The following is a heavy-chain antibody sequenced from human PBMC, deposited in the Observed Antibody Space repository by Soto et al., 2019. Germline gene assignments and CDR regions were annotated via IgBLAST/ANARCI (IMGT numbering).Heavy chain of an antibody. CDR1: GFTVSSNY. CDR2: IYSGGST. CDR3: ARGHLTTYGMDV. J-gene: IGHJ6*02. V-gene: IGHV3-66*01. Sequence: GGSLRLSCAASGFTVSSNYMSWVRQAPGKGLEWVSVIYSGGSTYYADSVKGRFTISRDNSKNTLYLQMNSLRAEDTAVYYCARGHLTTYGMDVWGQGTTVTVSS. D-gene: IGHD4-17*01.